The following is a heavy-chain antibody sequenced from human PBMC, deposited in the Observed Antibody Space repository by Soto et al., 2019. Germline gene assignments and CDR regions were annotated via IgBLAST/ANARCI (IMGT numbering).Heavy chain of an antibody. D-gene: IGHD1-26*01. CDR3: ATESGSYKGEGYYYYYYGMDV. V-gene: IGHV1-24*01. Sequence: GASVKVSCKVSGYTLTELSMHWVRQAPGKGLEWMGGFDPEDGETIYAQKFQGRVTMTEDTSTDTAYMELSSLRSEDTAVYYCATESGSYKGEGYYYYYYGMDVWGQGTTVTVSS. CDR2: FDPEDGET. J-gene: IGHJ6*02. CDR1: GYTLTELS.